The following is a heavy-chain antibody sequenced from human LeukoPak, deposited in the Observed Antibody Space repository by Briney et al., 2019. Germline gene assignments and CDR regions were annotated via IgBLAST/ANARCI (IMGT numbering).Heavy chain of an antibody. J-gene: IGHJ4*02. Sequence: GGSLRLSCAASGFTFSSYWMPWVRQAPGKGLVWVSRINSDGSSTSYADSVKGRFTISRDNAKNTLYLQMNSLRAEDTAAYYCARFGYSYGYNYWGQGTLVTVSS. D-gene: IGHD5-18*01. CDR3: ARFGYSYGYNY. CDR1: GFTFSSYW. CDR2: INSDGSST. V-gene: IGHV3-74*01.